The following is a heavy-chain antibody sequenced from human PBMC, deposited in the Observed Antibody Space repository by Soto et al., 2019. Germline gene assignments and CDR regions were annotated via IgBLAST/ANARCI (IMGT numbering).Heavy chain of an antibody. D-gene: IGHD1-20*01. V-gene: IGHV3-30-3*01. CDR1: GFTFSSYA. CDR3: ARDDVAYNWNTVFGH. J-gene: IGHJ4*02. Sequence: QVQLVESGGGVVQPGRSLRLSCGASGFTFSSYAMHWVRQAPGKGLEWVAVISYDGSNKYYADSVKGRFTISRDNSKNTLYLQMNSLRAEDTAVYYCARDDVAYNWNTVFGHWGQGTLVTVSS. CDR2: ISYDGSNK.